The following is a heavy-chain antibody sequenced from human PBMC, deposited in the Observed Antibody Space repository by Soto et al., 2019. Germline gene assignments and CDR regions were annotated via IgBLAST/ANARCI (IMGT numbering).Heavy chain of an antibody. CDR3: ARRTGARAFDI. CDR1: ECTLSDYY. Sequence: TGGSQRLPWTASECTLSDYYMSWIRQTPGKGQEWVSYISSGGSTIYYADSVKGRFTISRDNAKNSLYLQMNSLRAEDTAVYYCARRTGARAFDIWGQGTMVTVSS. V-gene: IGHV3-11*01. CDR2: ISSGGSTI. D-gene: IGHD1-26*01. J-gene: IGHJ3*02.